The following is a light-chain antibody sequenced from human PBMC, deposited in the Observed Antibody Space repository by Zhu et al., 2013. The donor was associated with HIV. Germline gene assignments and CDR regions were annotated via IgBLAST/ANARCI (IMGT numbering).Light chain of an antibody. Sequence: QSVLTQPASVSGSPGQSLTISCTGSSSDVANYNLVSWYQQHPGKAPKLIIYEDTRRPSGVSNRFSGSKYDNTASLTISGLQAEDEGHYYCCSYAGPYTWVFGGGTKVTVL. CDR1: SSDVANYNL. CDR2: EDT. J-gene: IGLJ3*02. V-gene: IGLV2-23*01. CDR3: CSYAGPYTWV.